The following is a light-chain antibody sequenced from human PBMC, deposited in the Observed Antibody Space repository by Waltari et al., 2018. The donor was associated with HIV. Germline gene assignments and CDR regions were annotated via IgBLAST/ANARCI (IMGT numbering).Light chain of an antibody. CDR1: NVEDKS. V-gene: IGLV3-21*01. Sequence: SYLLTQPPSVSVAPGKTASITCGGDNVEDKSVHWYQQKSGPAPVLVIYADDDRPSGIPERFSGSNSGSTATLTITRVEAGDEADYYCQVWDSGSDHYVFGTGTKVTVL. CDR2: ADD. J-gene: IGLJ1*01. CDR3: QVWDSGSDHYV.